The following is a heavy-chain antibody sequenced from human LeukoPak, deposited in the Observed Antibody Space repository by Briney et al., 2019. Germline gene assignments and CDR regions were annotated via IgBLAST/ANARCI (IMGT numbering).Heavy chain of an antibody. CDR1: GVSISGSYYY. CDR2: IYYSGST. J-gene: IGHJ4*02. D-gene: IGHD1-26*01. CDR3: VKSGGYGLIDY. Sequence: SETLSLTCAVSGVSISGSYYYWGCIRQPPGKGLEWIGNIYYSGSTYYNASLQSRVTISIDTSKNQFSLRLNSVTAADTAMYFCVKSGGYGLIDYWGQGTLVTVSS. V-gene: IGHV4-39*01.